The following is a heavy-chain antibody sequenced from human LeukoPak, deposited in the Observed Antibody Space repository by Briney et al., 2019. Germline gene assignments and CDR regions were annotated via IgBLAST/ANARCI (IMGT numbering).Heavy chain of an antibody. D-gene: IGHD6-25*01. V-gene: IGHV4-34*01. CDR1: GGSFSGYY. CDR2: INHSGST. J-gene: IGHJ4*02. CDR3: ARRVSSSEAVDY. Sequence: SETLSLTCAVYGGSFSGYYWSWIRQPPGKGLEWIGEINHSGSTNYNPSLKSRVTISVDTSKNQFSLNLRSLTAADTAVYYCARRVSSSEAVDYWGQGTLVTVSS.